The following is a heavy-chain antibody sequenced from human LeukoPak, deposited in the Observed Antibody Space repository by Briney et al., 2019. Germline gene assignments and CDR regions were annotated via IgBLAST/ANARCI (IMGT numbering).Heavy chain of an antibody. Sequence: GGSLRLSCAASGFTFSTYAMSWVRQAPGKGLEWVSAISGSGSSTYYADPVKGRFTISRDNSKNTLYLQMNSLRAEDTAVYYCAKERSMSSSTLLVGDYWGQGILVTVSS. D-gene: IGHD2-2*01. V-gene: IGHV3-23*01. CDR1: GFTFSTYA. CDR3: AKERSMSSSTLLVGDY. J-gene: IGHJ4*02. CDR2: ISGSGSST.